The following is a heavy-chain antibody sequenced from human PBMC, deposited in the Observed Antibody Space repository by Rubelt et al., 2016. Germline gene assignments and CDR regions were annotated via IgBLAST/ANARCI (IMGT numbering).Heavy chain of an antibody. CDR2: INGGNGNT. J-gene: IGHJ6*02. CDR3: ASDSDNFYFRGLDV. V-gene: IGHV1-3*01. CDR1: GYTFTDYA. Sequence: AEVEKPGASVKLSCKASGYTFTDYAMHWVRQAPGQRLEYMGWINGGNGNTKYSQKFQGRLTITRDTSASTAYMELNSLRSEDTALYYCASDSDNFYFRGLDVWGQGTTVTVSS. D-gene: IGHD2/OR15-2a*01.